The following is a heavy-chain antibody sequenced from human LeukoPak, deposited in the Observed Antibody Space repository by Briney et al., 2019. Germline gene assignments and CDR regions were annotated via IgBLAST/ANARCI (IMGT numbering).Heavy chain of an antibody. Sequence: NPSGTLSLTCTVSGGSVSSGSYYWSWIRQPPGKGLEWIGYIYYSGSTNYNPSLKSRVTISVDTSKNQFSLKLSSVTAADTAVYYCAREREYYDFWSGYWVDYYYGMDVWGQGTTVTVSS. CDR3: AREREYYDFWSGYWVDYYYGMDV. V-gene: IGHV4-61*01. D-gene: IGHD3-3*01. CDR2: IYYSGST. J-gene: IGHJ6*02. CDR1: GGSVSSGSYY.